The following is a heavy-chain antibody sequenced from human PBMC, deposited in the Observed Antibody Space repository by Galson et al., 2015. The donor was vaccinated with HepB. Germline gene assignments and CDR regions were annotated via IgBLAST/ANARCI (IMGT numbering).Heavy chain of an antibody. Sequence: SETLSLTCTVSGGSISSGGYYWSWIRQPPGKGLEWIGYIYHSGSTNYNPSLKSRVTISVDTSKNQFSLKLSSVTAADTAVYYCARREPGKRAFDIWGQGTMATVSS. D-gene: IGHD1-14*01. V-gene: IGHV4-61*08. J-gene: IGHJ3*02. CDR2: IYHSGST. CDR3: ARREPGKRAFDI. CDR1: GGSISSGGYY.